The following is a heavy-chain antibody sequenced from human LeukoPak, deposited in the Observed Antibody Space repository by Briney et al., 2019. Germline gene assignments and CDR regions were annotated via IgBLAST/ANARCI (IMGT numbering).Heavy chain of an antibody. V-gene: IGHV3-7*01. CDR1: GFTFSNYW. CDR3: ARGPTPRLRFLEWLPFEYAFDI. CDR2: IKTDGSEK. D-gene: IGHD3-3*01. J-gene: IGHJ3*02. Sequence: PGGSLRLSCEGSGFTFSNYWMGWVRQAPGKGLQWVANIKTDGSEKYYVDSVKGRFTISRDNAKNSLYLQMNSLRAEDTAVYYCARGPTPRLRFLEWLPFEYAFDIWGQGTMVTVSS.